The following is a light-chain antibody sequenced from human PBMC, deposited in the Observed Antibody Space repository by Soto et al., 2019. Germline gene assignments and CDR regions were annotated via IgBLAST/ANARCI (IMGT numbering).Light chain of an antibody. CDR2: EVN. V-gene: IGLV2-14*01. J-gene: IGLJ3*02. CDR3: SSFTRSSTWL. Sequence: QSALTQPASVSGSPGQSITISCTGTSSDVGGYNYVSWYQQHPGKAPKLMIYEVNNRPSGVSTRFSGSKSGNTASLTISGLQAEDEADYYCSSFTRSSTWLFGGGTKLTVL. CDR1: SSDVGGYNY.